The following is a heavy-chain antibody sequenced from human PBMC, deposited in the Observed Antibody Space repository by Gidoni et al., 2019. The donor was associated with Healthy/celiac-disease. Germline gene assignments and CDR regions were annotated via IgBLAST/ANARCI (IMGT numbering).Heavy chain of an antibody. CDR2: IYSGGST. CDR1: GFTVSSNY. Sequence: EVQLVETGGGLIQPGGSLRLSCAASGFTVSSNYMSWVRQAPGKGLEWVSVIYSGGSTYYADSVKGRFTISRDNSKNTLYLQMNSLRAEDTAVYYCARGTEDYYYYMDVWGKGTTVTVSS. CDR3: ARGTEDYYYYMDV. V-gene: IGHV3-53*02. D-gene: IGHD2-21*02. J-gene: IGHJ6*03.